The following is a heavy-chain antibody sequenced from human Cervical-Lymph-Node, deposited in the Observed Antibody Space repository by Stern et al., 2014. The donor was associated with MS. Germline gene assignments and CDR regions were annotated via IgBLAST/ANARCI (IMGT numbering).Heavy chain of an antibody. CDR3: ARTRYSSSWYTFDP. CDR2: VDPGDSDP. V-gene: IGHV5-51*03. Sequence: EMQLVESGAEVKKPGESLKISCTGSGYSFTSYWIAWVRHMPGKGLEWMGIVDPGDSDPRYSPSFQGQVSISADKSTSTAYLQWSSLKASDTAMYYCARTRYSSSWYTFDPWGQGTLVTVSS. J-gene: IGHJ5*02. CDR1: GYSFTSYW. D-gene: IGHD6-13*01.